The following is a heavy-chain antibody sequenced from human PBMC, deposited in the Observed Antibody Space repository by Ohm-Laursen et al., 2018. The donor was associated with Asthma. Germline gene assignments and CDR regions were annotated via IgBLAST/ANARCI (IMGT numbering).Heavy chain of an antibody. CDR2: ISSSGSRL. D-gene: IGHD4-23*01. V-gene: IGHV3-21*01. J-gene: IGHJ4*02. CDR1: GYTFSRYS. CDR3: VRSVDDGGNSGDY. Sequence: SLRLSCAASGYTFSRYSMNWVRQAPGKGLEWVSAISSSGSRLLYADSVRGRFTISRDNAKNSLSLQMNSLRAEDTAVYYCVRSVDDGGNSGDYWGQGTLVTVSS.